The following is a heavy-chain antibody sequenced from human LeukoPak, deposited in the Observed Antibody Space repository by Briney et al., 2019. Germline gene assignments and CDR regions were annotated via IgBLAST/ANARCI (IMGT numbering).Heavy chain of an antibody. CDR2: IYYSGST. Sequence: SETLSLTCTVSGGSISSSSYYWGWIRQPPGKGLEWIGSIYYSGSTNYNPSLKSRVTISVDTSKNQFSLKLSSVTAADTAVYYCARRHSGHLGFDIWGQGTMVTVSS. CDR1: GGSISSSSYY. CDR3: ARRHSGHLGFDI. D-gene: IGHD3-22*01. V-gene: IGHV4-39*07. J-gene: IGHJ3*02.